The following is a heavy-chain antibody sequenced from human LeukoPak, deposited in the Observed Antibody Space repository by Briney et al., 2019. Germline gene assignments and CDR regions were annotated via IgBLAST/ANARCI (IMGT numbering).Heavy chain of an antibody. D-gene: IGHD4-17*01. V-gene: IGHV1-69*13. CDR3: ARDYGDYAWFDP. J-gene: IGHJ5*02. CDR1: GGTFSSYA. CDR2: IIPIFGTA. Sequence: SVKVSCKASGGTFSSYAISWVRQAPGQGLEWMGGIIPIFGTANYAQKFQGRVTITADESTSTAYMELSSLRSEDTAVYYCARDYGDYAWFDPWGQGTLVTVTS.